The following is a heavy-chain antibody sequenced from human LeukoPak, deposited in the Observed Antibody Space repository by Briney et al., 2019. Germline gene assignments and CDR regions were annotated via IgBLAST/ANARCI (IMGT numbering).Heavy chain of an antibody. Sequence: ASVKVSCKASGYTFTGYYMHWVRHAPGQGLEWMGWITPNSGGTNYTQKFQGRVTMTRDTSISTAYMELSRLRSDDTAVYYCARASVVVPAALYYYYYGMDVWGQGTTVTVSS. V-gene: IGHV1-2*02. CDR3: ARASVVVPAALYYYYYGMDV. J-gene: IGHJ6*02. CDR1: GYTFTGYY. CDR2: ITPNSGGT. D-gene: IGHD2-2*01.